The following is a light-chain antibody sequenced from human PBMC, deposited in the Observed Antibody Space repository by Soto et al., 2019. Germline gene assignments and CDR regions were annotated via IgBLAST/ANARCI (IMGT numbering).Light chain of an antibody. V-gene: IGKV3-20*01. J-gene: IGKJ3*01. CDR3: QQYGSSRV. CDR1: QSVSSSY. CDR2: GAS. Sequence: EIVLTQSPGTLSLSPGERATLSCRASQSVSSSYLAWYQQKPGQAPRLLIYGASSRATGIPDRFSGSGPGTDFTLTISRLEPEDFAVYYCQQYGSSRVFGPGTKVDIK.